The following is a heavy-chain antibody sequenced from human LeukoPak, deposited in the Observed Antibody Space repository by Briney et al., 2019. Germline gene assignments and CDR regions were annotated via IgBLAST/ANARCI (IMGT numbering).Heavy chain of an antibody. V-gene: IGHV1-69*13. D-gene: IGHD4-11*01. J-gene: IGHJ6*02. CDR2: IIPIFGTA. CDR1: GGTSSSYA. Sequence: SVKVSCKASGGTSSSYAISWVRQAPGQGLEWMGGIIPIFGTANYAQKFQRRVTIPADESTSTAYMELSSLRSEDTPVYYCARVFVSCFKYSKADGMDVWGQGTTVTVSS. CDR3: ARVFVSCFKYSKADGMDV.